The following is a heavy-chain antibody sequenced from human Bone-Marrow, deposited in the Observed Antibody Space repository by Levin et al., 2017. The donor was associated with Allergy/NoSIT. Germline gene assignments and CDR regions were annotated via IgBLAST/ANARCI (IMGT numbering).Heavy chain of an antibody. J-gene: IGHJ6*02. D-gene: IGHD3-16*01. V-gene: IGHV3-30*18. Sequence: GGSLRLSCAASGFTFSSYGMHWVRQAPGKGLEWVAVISYDGSNKYYADSVKGRFTISRDNSKNTLYLQMNSLRAEDTAVYYCAKDTRWGTTNYYYYGMDVWGQGTTVTVSS. CDR3: AKDTRWGTTNYYYYGMDV. CDR2: ISYDGSNK. CDR1: GFTFSSYG.